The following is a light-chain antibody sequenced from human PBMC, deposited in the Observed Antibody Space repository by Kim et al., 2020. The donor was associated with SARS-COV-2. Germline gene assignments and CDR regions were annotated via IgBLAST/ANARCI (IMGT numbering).Light chain of an antibody. CDR1: QGVSSY. CDR2: DAS. V-gene: IGKV3D-11*01. J-gene: IGKJ4*01. Sequence: EIVLTQSPATLSLSPGERATLSCRASQGVSSYLAWYQQKPGQAPRLLIYDASNRATGIPARFSGSGPGTDFTLTISSLEPEDFAVYYCQQRSNWHQATFGGRTKVDIK. CDR3: QQRSNWHQAT.